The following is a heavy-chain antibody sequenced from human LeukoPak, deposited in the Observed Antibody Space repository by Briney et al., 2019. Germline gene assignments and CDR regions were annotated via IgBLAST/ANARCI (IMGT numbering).Heavy chain of an antibody. D-gene: IGHD6-13*01. Sequence: SSETLSLTCTVSGGSISSSSYYWGWIRQPPGKGLEWIGSIYYSGSTYYNPSLKSRVTISVDTSKNQFSLKLSSVTAADTAVYYCARFSSSWYSFDYWGRGTLVTVSS. CDR2: IYYSGST. CDR1: GGSISSSSYY. V-gene: IGHV4-39*01. J-gene: IGHJ4*02. CDR3: ARFSSSWYSFDY.